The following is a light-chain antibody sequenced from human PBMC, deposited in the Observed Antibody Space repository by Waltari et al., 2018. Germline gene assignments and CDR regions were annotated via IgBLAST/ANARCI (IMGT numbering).Light chain of an antibody. V-gene: IGKV1-5*01. CDR1: KSISSW. CDR2: DAS. CDR3: QQYNSYSWT. J-gene: IGKJ1*01. Sequence: DIQMTQSPSTLSASVGDRVTITCRASKSISSWLAWYQQKPGKAHKLMIYDASSLESGVPSRFSGSGSGTEFTLTISSLQPDDFATYYCQQYNSYSWTFGQGTKVEIK.